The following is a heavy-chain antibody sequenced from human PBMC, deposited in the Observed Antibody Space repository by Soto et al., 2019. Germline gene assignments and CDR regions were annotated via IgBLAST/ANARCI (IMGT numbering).Heavy chain of an antibody. CDR2: IIPIFGTA. D-gene: IGHD3-9*01. Sequence: ASVKVSCKASGGTFSSYAISWVLQAPGQGLEWMGWIIPIFGTANYAQKFQGRVTITADESTSTAYMELSSLRSEDTAVYYCARGSVLRYIETFDYWGQGTLVTVSS. CDR1: GGTFSSYA. V-gene: IGHV1-69*13. J-gene: IGHJ4*02. CDR3: ARGSVLRYIETFDY.